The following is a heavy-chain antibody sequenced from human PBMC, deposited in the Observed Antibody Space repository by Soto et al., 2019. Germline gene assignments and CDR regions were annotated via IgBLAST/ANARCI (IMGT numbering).Heavy chain of an antibody. J-gene: IGHJ3*02. CDR3: ARSETSRNAFDI. CDR1: GGSISSGGYY. Sequence: SETLSLTCTVSGGSISSGGYYWSWIRQHPGKGLEWIGYIYYSGSTYYNPSLKSRVTISVDTSKNQFSLKLSSVTAADTAVYYCARSETSRNAFDIWGQGTMVTV. V-gene: IGHV4-31*03. CDR2: IYYSGST.